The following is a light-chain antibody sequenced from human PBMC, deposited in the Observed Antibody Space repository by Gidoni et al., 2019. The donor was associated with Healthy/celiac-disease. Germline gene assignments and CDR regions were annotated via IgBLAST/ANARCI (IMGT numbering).Light chain of an antibody. CDR3: SSYTSSSTVV. J-gene: IGLJ2*01. V-gene: IGLV2-14*01. CDR2: EVS. Sequence: HSALTQPAAVSGSPGRSITISCTGTSSDVGGYTYVSWYQQHPGKAPKLMIYEVSNRPSGVSHRFSGSKSGNTASLTISGLQAEDEADYYCSSYTSSSTVVFGGGSKLTVL. CDR1: SSDVGGYTY.